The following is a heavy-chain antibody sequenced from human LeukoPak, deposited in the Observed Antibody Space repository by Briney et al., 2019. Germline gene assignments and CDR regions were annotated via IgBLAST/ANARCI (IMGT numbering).Heavy chain of an antibody. Sequence: PGGSLRLSCAASGFTFSSYAMSWVRQAPGKGLEWVSAISGSGGSTYYADPVKGRFTISRDNSKNTLYLQMNSLRAEDTAVYYCAKATLVRGVITFDYWGQGTLVTVSS. V-gene: IGHV3-23*01. CDR3: AKATLVRGVITFDY. CDR2: ISGSGGST. D-gene: IGHD3-10*01. J-gene: IGHJ4*02. CDR1: GFTFSSYA.